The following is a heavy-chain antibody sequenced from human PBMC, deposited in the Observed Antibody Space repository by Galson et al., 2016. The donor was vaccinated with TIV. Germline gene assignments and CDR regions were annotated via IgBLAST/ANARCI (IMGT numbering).Heavy chain of an antibody. J-gene: IGHJ4*02. CDR1: GFSLYTRGVG. CDR3: AHRRPLTYYFDY. Sequence: PALVKPTQTLTLTCTFSGFSLYTRGVGVGWIRQPPGKALEWLALFYWDGEERYSPSLRGRVTISTDTSGNEVVLKMTNMDPVDTATYYCAHRRPLTYYFDYWGQGTLVTVSS. V-gene: IGHV2-5*02. D-gene: IGHD2-21*01. CDR2: FYWDGEE.